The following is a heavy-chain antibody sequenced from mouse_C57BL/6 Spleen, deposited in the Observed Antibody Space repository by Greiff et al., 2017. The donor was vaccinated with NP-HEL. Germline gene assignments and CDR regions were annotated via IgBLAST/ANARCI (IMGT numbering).Heavy chain of an antibody. D-gene: IGHD1-1*01. CDR3: ASYYYCSSSHFDD. V-gene: IGHV1-63*01. Sequence: VQLQQPGAELVRPGTSVKMSCKASGYTFTNYWMGWVKQRPGQGLEWIGNIYPGGGYTNYNEKFKGKATLTVDKSSSTAYMQCSSLTSEDSAFYCCASYYYCSSSHFDDWGKGTTLTVSS. CDR1: GYTFTNYW. J-gene: IGHJ2*01. CDR2: IYPGGGYT.